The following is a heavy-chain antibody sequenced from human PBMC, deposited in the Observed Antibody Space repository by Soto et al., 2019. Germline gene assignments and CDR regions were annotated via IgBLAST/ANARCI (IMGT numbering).Heavy chain of an antibody. Sequence: GASVKVSCKASGFTFTNYGISWVRQAPGQGLEYMGWISPYNGNTYYAQNLPGRVTLTTDTSTRTAYMELRSLRSDDTAVYYWTRPTPTRQSTYDYWGRGTVVTVSS. CDR1: GFTFTNYG. CDR2: ISPYNGNT. J-gene: IGHJ4*02. CDR3: TRPTPTRQSTYDY. V-gene: IGHV1-18*01.